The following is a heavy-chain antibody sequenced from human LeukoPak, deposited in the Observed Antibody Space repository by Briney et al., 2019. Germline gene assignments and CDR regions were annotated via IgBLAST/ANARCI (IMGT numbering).Heavy chain of an antibody. J-gene: IGHJ6*03. CDR2: INHSGST. D-gene: IGHD6-13*01. V-gene: IGHV4-34*01. CDR3: ARGAAAGSIYYYYYMDV. Sequence: SETLSLTCAVYGGSFSGYYWSWIRQPPGKGLEWIGEINHSGSTNYNPSLKSRVTISVDTSKNQFSLKLSSVTAADTAVYYCARGAAAGSIYYYYYMDVWGKGTTVTVSS. CDR1: GGSFSGYY.